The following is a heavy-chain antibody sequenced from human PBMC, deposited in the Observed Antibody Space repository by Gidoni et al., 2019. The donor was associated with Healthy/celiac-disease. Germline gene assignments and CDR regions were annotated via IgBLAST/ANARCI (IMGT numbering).Heavy chain of an antibody. V-gene: IGHV4-59*01. Sequence: QVQLQESGPGLVKPSETLSLTCTVSGGSISSYYWSWIRQPPGKGLEWIGYIYYSGSTNYNPSLKSRVTISVDTSKNQFSLKLSSVTAADTAVYYCARDTAAGTAYYYYGMDVWGQGTTVTVSS. J-gene: IGHJ6*02. CDR3: ARDTAAGTAYYYYGMDV. CDR2: IYYSGST. CDR1: GGSISSYY. D-gene: IGHD6-13*01.